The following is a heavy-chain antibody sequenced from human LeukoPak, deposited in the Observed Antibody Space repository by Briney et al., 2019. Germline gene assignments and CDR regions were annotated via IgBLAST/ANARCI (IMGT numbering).Heavy chain of an antibody. CDR3: ARRAHSGYDPHYYYYYMDV. J-gene: IGHJ6*03. V-gene: IGHV4-59*11. Sequence: PSETLSLTCTVSGVSISSHYWSWIRQPPGKGLEWLGYIYYSGSTNYNPSLKSRVTISVDTSKNQFSLKLSSVTAADTAVYYCARRAHSGYDPHYYYYYMDVWGKGATVTVSS. CDR1: GVSISSHY. CDR2: IYYSGST. D-gene: IGHD5-12*01.